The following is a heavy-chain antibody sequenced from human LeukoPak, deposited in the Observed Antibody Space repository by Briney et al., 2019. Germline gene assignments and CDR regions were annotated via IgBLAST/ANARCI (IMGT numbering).Heavy chain of an antibody. V-gene: IGHV1-2*04. D-gene: IGHD3-16*02. CDR2: INPNSGGT. Sequence: ASVKVSCKASGYTFTGYYMHWVRQAPGQGLEWMGWINPNSGGTNYAQKFQGWVTMTRDTSISTAYMEMSRLRSDGTGVYYCARGAAGLSLGELSFFDYSGEGPLVTVSS. CDR1: GYTFTGYY. CDR3: ARGAAGLSLGELSFFDY. J-gene: IGHJ4*02.